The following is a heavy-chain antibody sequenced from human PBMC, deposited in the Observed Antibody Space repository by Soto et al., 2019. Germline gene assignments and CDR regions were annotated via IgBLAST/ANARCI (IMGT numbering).Heavy chain of an antibody. Sequence: SETLSLSCTVSGCSFSTPGYSWSWNRPPPRKAPERIGYVYHNGNAYPKPSLKSRVTISLDGAKHQFSLKMTSVTAADTGLYYCAARPYYYSGLDVWGQGTTVTVSS. V-gene: IGHV4-30-2*01. CDR3: AARPYYYSGLDV. CDR1: GCSFSTPGYS. CDR2: VYHNGNA. D-gene: IGHD3-16*01. J-gene: IGHJ6*02.